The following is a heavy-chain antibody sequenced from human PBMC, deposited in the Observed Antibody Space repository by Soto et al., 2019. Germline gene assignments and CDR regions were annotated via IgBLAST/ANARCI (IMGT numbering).Heavy chain of an antibody. J-gene: IGHJ4*02. CDR1: GWSFSGYY. CDR2: INHSGGT. CDR3: ARTYYYDTSGYYMNY. Sequence: SETLSLTCALYGWSFSGYYWTWIRQPPGKGLEWIGEINHSGGTNYNPSLKSRVTMTVDTSKNQFSLKLSSVTAADTAEYFCARTYYYDTSGYYMNYWGQGTRVTVSS. V-gene: IGHV4-34*01. D-gene: IGHD3-22*01.